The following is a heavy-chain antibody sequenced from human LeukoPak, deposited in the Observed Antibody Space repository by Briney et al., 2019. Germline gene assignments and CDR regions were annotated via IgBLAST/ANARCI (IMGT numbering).Heavy chain of an antibody. Sequence: SETLSLTCAVDGGSFSGYYWSWIRQPPGKGLEWNGEINHSGRRNYNPSLKRRVTISVDTSKNHFSLKLRSVTAADTAVYYCARGGDGDYYFQHWGQGTLVTVSS. D-gene: IGHD4-17*01. J-gene: IGHJ1*01. CDR1: GGSFSGYY. V-gene: IGHV4-34*01. CDR2: INHSGRR. CDR3: ARGGDGDYYFQH.